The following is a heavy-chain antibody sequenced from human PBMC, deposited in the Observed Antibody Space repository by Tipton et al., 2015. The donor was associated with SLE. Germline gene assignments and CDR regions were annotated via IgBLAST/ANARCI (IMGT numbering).Heavy chain of an antibody. D-gene: IGHD6-6*01. Sequence: PGLVKPSQTLSLSCTVSGGSINNYYWSWIRQPPGKGLEWIGYIYHSGITHYNPSLKSRVSISVDKSKNQFSLRLNSVTAADTAIYYCARISENSRYFDHWGQGTLVTVSS. V-gene: IGHV4-59*01. J-gene: IGHJ4*02. CDR2: IYHSGIT. CDR1: GGSINNYY. CDR3: ARISENSRYFDH.